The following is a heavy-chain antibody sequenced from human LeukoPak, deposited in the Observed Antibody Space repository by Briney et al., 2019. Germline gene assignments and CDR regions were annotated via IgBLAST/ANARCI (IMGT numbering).Heavy chain of an antibody. CDR1: GFIFSSYA. J-gene: IGHJ4*01. D-gene: IGHD1-14*01. CDR3: AKDEGPNPDCFDY. Sequence: GGSLRLSCAASGFIFSSYAITWLRQAPGKGLEWVSSISGSGGSTFYAVSVKGRFTISRDNSKNTLYLQMNSLRVEDTAVYYCAKDEGPNPDCFDYWGPRTLVTVSS. CDR2: ISGSGGST. V-gene: IGHV3-23*01.